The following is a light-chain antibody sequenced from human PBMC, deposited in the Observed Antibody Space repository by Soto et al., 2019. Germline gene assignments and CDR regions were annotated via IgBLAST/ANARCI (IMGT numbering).Light chain of an antibody. CDR3: ERYYSDSLT. CDR2: DVF. J-gene: IGKJ1*01. V-gene: IGKV1-5*01. CDR1: QSISTW. Sequence: DVQMTQSPSTLSASVGDRATITCRASQSISTWLAWYQQKPGKAPKLLIYDVFSLKRGVPPRFSGSGSATEFSLTMSSLRPDDFATKYCERYYSDSLTFGQVTKVES.